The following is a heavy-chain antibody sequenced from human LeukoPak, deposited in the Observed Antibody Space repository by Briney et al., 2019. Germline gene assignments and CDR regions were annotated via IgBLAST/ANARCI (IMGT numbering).Heavy chain of an antibody. D-gene: IGHD3-10*01. Sequence: PGGSLRLSCAASGFTFSNCGMNWVRQAPGKGLEWVSAVSGSGTTYYAESVRGRFTVSRDNSKNTLYLQVNSPRAEDTAVYYCAKDPMVRGSTYDYWGQGTLVTVSS. J-gene: IGHJ4*02. V-gene: IGHV3-23*01. CDR3: AKDPMVRGSTYDY. CDR1: GFTFSNCG. CDR2: VSGSGTT.